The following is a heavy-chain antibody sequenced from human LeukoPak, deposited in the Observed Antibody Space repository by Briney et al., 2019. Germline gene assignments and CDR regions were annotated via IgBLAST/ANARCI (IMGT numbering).Heavy chain of an antibody. V-gene: IGHV4-4*07. D-gene: IGHD3-22*01. Sequence: SETLSLTCAVYVGSFSGYYWSWIRQPAGKGLEWIGRIHTSGSTNYNPSPQSRVTTSGDTSKNQFYLKLSSVTGEDTAVYYCARDQYYYDSSGYYGFDYWGEGTLVTVSS. CDR3: ARDQYYYDSSGYYGFDY. CDR2: IHTSGST. J-gene: IGHJ4*02. CDR1: VGSFSGYY.